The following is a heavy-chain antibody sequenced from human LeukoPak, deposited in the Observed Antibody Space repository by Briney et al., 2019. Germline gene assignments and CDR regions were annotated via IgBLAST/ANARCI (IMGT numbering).Heavy chain of an antibody. V-gene: IGHV1-18*01. CDR1: GGTFSSYA. D-gene: IGHD3-10*01. Sequence: ASVKVSCKASGGTFSSYAISWVRQAPGQGLEWMGWISAYNGNTNYAQKLQGRVTMTTDTSTSTAYMELRSLRSDDTAVYYCARVTGRLWFGELLLRRYYCYGMDVWGQGTTVTVSS. CDR3: ARVTGRLWFGELLLRRYYCYGMDV. CDR2: ISAYNGNT. J-gene: IGHJ6*02.